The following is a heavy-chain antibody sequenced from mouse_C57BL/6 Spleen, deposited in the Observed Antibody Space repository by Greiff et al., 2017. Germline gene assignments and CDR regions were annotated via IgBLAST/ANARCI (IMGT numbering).Heavy chain of an antibody. CDR2: ISSGGDYI. CDR1: GFTFSSYA. D-gene: IGHD1-1*01. J-gene: IGHJ2*01. V-gene: IGHV5-9-1*02. Sequence: EVQRVESGEGLVKPGGSLKLSCAASGFTFSSYAMSWVRQTPEKRLEWVAYISSGGDYIYYADTVKGRFTISRDNARNTLYLQMSSLESEDTGMYCCTRDRDYGSSYNCFDYWGQGTTLTVSS. CDR3: TRDRDYGSSYNCFDY.